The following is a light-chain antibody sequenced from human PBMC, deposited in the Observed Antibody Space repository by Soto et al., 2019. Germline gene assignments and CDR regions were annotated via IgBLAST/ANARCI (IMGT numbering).Light chain of an antibody. CDR2: DVG. CDR1: SSDVGGYNY. V-gene: IGLV2-14*03. Sequence: QSALTQPASESGSPGQSITISCTGTSSDVGGYNYVSWYQQHPGKAPKLMIYDVGNRPSGVSDRFSGSKSGNTASLTISGLQAEDEADYYCSSYASSNTQLFGGGTQLTVL. J-gene: IGLJ2*01. CDR3: SSYASSNTQL.